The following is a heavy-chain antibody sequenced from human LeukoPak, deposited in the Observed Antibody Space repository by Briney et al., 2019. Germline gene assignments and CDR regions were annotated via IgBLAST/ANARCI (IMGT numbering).Heavy chain of an antibody. CDR3: AKQGEIRQDYYMDV. CDR1: GGSISSYG. J-gene: IGHJ6*03. CDR2: IIPVFGTA. Sequence: GASVKVSCKASGGSISSYGISCVRQAPGQGLEWMGRIIPVFGTANYAQKFQDRVTITADTVSNTAYMELTSLTSEDTAVYFCAKQGEIRQDYYMDVRGNGTAVTVSS. V-gene: IGHV1-69*06. D-gene: IGHD1/OR15-1a*01.